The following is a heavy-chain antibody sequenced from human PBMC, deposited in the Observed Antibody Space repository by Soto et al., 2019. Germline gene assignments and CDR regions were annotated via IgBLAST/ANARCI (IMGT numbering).Heavy chain of an antibody. CDR1: GYTLTGYY. J-gene: IGHJ4*02. V-gene: IGHV1-2*04. CDR2: INPNSGGT. CDR3: ARVTVGYSGYDWTFDY. D-gene: IGHD5-12*01. Sequence: ASVKVSCKASGYTLTGYYMHWVRQAPGQGLEWMGWINPNSGGTNYAQKFQGWVTMTRDTSISTAYMELSRLRSDDTAVYYCARVTVGYSGYDWTFDYWGQGTLVTVSS.